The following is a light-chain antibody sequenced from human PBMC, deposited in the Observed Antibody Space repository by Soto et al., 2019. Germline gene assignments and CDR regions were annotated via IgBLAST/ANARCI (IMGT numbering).Light chain of an antibody. CDR3: QLYNIYSV. J-gene: IGKJ1*01. V-gene: IGKV1-5*03. Sequence: DIQMTQSPSTLSASIGDRVTITCRASESISTWLAWYQQKPGKAPKLLIYKASNLESGVPSRFSGSGSGTDFTLTISSLQPDDFAAYFCQLYNIYSVFGQGINVDIK. CDR1: ESISTW. CDR2: KAS.